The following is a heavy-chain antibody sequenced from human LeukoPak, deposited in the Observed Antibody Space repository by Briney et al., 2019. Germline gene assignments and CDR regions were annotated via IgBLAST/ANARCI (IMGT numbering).Heavy chain of an antibody. CDR1: GFTFSNAW. Sequence: GGSLTLFCAASGFTFSNAWITWLRQAPGRGLEWVGRSKSKTDGGTTDYAAPVEGRFSILREDSKNTVYLQMNSLKTEDTAVYYCTTYGSGSSLVRPWGQGTLVSVSS. CDR3: TTYGSGSSLVRP. D-gene: IGHD3-10*01. J-gene: IGHJ5*02. V-gene: IGHV3-15*01. CDR2: SKSKTDGGTT.